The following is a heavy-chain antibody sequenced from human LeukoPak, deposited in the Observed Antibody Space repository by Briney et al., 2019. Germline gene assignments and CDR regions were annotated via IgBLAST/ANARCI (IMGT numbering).Heavy chain of an antibody. V-gene: IGHV4-34*01. CDR1: GGSFSGYY. J-gene: IGHJ4*02. CDR3: ARRAYYYGSGSHHIDY. CDR2: INHSGST. Sequence: SETLSLTCAVYGGSFSGYYWSWIRQPPGKGLEWIGEINHSGSTNYNPSLKSRVTISVDTSKNQFSLKLSSVTAADTAVYYCARRAYYYGSGSHHIDYWGQGTLVTVSS. D-gene: IGHD3-10*01.